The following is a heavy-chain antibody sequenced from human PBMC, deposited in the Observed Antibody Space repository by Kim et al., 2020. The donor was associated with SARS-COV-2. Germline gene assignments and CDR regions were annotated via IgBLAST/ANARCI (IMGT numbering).Heavy chain of an antibody. CDR3: GRDYSD. D-gene: IGHD4-4*01. Sequence: GGSLRLSCAASRFIFSNYWMSWVRQAPGKGLEWVANIKEDGSEKYYVDSVEGRFTISRDNAENSLYLQMNRLRAEDTAVYFCGRDYSDWGQGTLVTVSS. CDR2: IKEDGSEK. V-gene: IGHV3-7*01. CDR1: RFIFSNYW. J-gene: IGHJ4*02.